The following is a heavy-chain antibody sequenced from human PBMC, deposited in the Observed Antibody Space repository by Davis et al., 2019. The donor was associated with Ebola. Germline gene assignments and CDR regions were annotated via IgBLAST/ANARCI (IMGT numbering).Heavy chain of an antibody. D-gene: IGHD3-22*01. J-gene: IGHJ4*02. CDR3: ARVYYYYDSSGYYYYFDY. Sequence: GESLKISCAASGFTFSSYWMSWVRQAPGKGLEWVSYISSSGSTIYYADSVKGRFTISRDNAKNTLYLQMNSLRAEDTAVYYCARVYYYYDSSGYYYYFDYWGQGTLVTVSS. V-gene: IGHV3-48*04. CDR2: ISSSGSTI. CDR1: GFTFSSYW.